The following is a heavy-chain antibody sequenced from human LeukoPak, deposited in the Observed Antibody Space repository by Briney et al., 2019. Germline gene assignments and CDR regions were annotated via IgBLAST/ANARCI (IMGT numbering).Heavy chain of an antibody. CDR1: GYTFTGYY. CDR2: INPNSGGT. J-gene: IGHJ4*02. CDR3: ATLMATQGHDY. D-gene: IGHD5-24*01. Sequence: ASVKVSYKASGYTFTGYYMHWVRQAPGQGLEWMGWINPNSGGTNYAQKFQGRVTMTRDTSISTAYMELSRLRSDDTAVSYCATLMATQGHDYWGQGTLVTVSS. V-gene: IGHV1-2*02.